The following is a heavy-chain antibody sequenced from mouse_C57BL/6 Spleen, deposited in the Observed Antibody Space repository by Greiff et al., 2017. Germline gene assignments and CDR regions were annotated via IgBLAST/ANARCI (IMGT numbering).Heavy chain of an antibody. J-gene: IGHJ2*01. CDR1: GFNIKDDY. D-gene: IGHD1-1*01. V-gene: IGHV14-4*01. CDR2: IDPENGDT. CDR3: THYGSTSNYFDY. Sequence: EVQLQQSGAELVRPGASVKLSCTASGFNIKDDYMHWVKQRPEQGLEWIGWIDPENGDTEYASKFQGKATITADTSSNTAYLQLSSLTSEDTAVYYCTHYGSTSNYFDYWGQGTTLTVSS.